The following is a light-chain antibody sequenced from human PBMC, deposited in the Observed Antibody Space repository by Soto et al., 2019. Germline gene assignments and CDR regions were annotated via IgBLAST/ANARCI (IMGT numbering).Light chain of an antibody. CDR2: DVS. J-gene: IGLJ3*02. V-gene: IGLV2-14*03. CDR1: NSDVGAYNY. Sequence: QSALTQPASVSGSPGQSITISCAGSNSDVGAYNYVSWYQQHPGKAPKLIIFDVSNRPSGVSDRFSASKSGNTASLTISGLQAEDEADYHCSSFTTSTTLVFGGGTKLTVL. CDR3: SSFTTSTTLV.